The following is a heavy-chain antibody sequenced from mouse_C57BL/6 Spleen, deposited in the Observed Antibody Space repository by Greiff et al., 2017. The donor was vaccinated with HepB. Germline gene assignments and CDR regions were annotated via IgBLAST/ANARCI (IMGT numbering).Heavy chain of an antibody. V-gene: IGHV6-3*01. Sequence: EVKLMESGGGLVQPGGSMKLSCVASGFTFSNYWMNWVRQSPEKGLEWVAQIRLKSDNYATHYAESVKGRFTISRDDSKSSVYLQMNNLRAEDTGIYYCTDPYSNYPFAYWGQGTLVTVSA. CDR1: GFTFSNYW. CDR2: IRLKSDNYAT. J-gene: IGHJ3*01. D-gene: IGHD2-5*01. CDR3: TDPYSNYPFAY.